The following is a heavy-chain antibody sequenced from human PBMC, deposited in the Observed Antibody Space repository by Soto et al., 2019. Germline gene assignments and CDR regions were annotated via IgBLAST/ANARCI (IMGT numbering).Heavy chain of an antibody. CDR2: ISGSGGST. D-gene: IGHD3-16*01. CDR1: GFTFSSYA. V-gene: IGHV3-23*01. CDR3: ARGGLDYYYGMDV. J-gene: IGHJ6*02. Sequence: EVQLLESGGGLVQPGGSLRLSCAASGFTFSSYAMSWVRQAPGKGLEWVSAISGSGGSTYYADSVKGRFTISRDNSKNTLYLQMNSLRAEDTAVYYCARGGLDYYYGMDVWGQGTTVTVSS.